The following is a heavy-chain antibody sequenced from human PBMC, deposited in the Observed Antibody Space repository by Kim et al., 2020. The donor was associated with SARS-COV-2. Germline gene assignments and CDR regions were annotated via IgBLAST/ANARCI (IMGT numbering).Heavy chain of an antibody. CDR3: ASPLIREYSYGHYWYFDL. CDR1: GFSISSSSYY. CDR2: IFYSGST. Sequence: SETLSLTCTVSGFSISSSSYYWGWIRQPPGMGLEWIGSIFYSGSTYYNPSFKSRVTIFVDTSKNQFSLKLSSVTAADTAVYYCASPLIREYSYGHYWYFDLWGRGTLVTVSS. V-gene: IGHV4-39*01. J-gene: IGHJ2*01. D-gene: IGHD5-18*01.